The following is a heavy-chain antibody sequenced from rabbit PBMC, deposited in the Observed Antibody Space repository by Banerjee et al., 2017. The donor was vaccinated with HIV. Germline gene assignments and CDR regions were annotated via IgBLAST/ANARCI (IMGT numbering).Heavy chain of an antibody. CDR1: GFTLSSHW. D-gene: IGHD4-2*01. CDR3: ARGYPDSTAYEL. CDR2: IEPSNGNT. J-gene: IGHJ3*01. Sequence: QEQLEESGGDLVKPEGSLTLTCTASGFTLSSHWISWVRQAPGKGLEWIGCIEPSNGNTWYASWAKGRFTISKTSSTTVTLQMTSLTAADTATYFCARGYPDSTAYELWGQGTLVTVS. V-gene: IGHV1S45*01.